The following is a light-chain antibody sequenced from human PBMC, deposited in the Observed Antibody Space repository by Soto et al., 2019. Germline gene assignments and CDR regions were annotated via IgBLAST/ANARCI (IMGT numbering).Light chain of an antibody. CDR1: QSVSSNY. V-gene: IGKV3-20*01. CDR2: GAS. CDR3: QQYGRSPPFA. Sequence: EIVLTQSPGTLSLSPGERATLSCRASQSVSSNYIAWYQQNPGPAPRLLIYGASTRATGIPDRFSGSGSGTDFTLTISRLEPEDFAVYFCQQYGRSPPFAFGQGTKVDIK. J-gene: IGKJ2*01.